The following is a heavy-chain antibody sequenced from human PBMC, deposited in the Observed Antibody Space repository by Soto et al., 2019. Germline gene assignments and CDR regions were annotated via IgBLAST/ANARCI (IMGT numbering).Heavy chain of an antibody. CDR3: AKGKKLAPGGRYYYYGMDV. V-gene: IGHV3-30*18. Sequence: GGSLRLSCAASGFTFSTYGMQWVRQPPGKGLEWVAIISNDGNEKYYADSVKGRFTISRDNSKNTLYLQMNSLRAEDTAVYFCAKGKKLAPGGRYYYYGMDVWGQGTTVTVSS. CDR2: ISNDGNEK. J-gene: IGHJ6*02. D-gene: IGHD6-6*01. CDR1: GFTFSTYG.